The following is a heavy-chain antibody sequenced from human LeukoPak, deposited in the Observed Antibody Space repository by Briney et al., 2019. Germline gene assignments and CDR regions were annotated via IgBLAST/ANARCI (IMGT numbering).Heavy chain of an antibody. CDR3: ARRNKYDFWTGYYRGYFDY. V-gene: IGHV4-34*01. CDR1: GGSFSGYF. Sequence: SETLSLTCAVYGGSFSGYFWSWIRQPPGKGLEWIGEINHSGSTNYNPPLKSRVTISVDTSKNQFSLKLSSVTAADTAVYYCARRNKYDFWTGYYRGYFDYWGQGALVTVSS. D-gene: IGHD3-3*01. J-gene: IGHJ4*02. CDR2: INHSGST.